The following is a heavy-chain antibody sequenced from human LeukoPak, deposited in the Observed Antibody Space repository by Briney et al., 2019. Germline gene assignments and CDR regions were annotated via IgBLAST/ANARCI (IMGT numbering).Heavy chain of an antibody. D-gene: IGHD5-12*01. Sequence: RASVQVSCKASGYTFTGYYMHWVRQAPGQGLEWMGWISPNSGGTNYAQKFQGRVTMTRDTSISTAYMELSRLRSDDTAVYYCAKDRARVGTMVDGFDIWGQGTMVTAST. CDR3: AKDRARVGTMVDGFDI. CDR1: GYTFTGYY. CDR2: ISPNSGGT. J-gene: IGHJ3*02. V-gene: IGHV1-2*02.